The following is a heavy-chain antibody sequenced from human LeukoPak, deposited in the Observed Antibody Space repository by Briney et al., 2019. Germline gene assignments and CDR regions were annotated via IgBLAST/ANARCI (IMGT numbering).Heavy chain of an antibody. Sequence: QPGGSLRLSCAASGFTFDDYTMHWVRHAPGKGLEWVSLISWDGGSTYYADSVKGRFNISRDNSKNSLYLQMNSLRTEDTALYYCAKDRYCSGGSCFDAFDIWGQGTMVTVSS. CDR1: GFTFDDYT. J-gene: IGHJ3*02. CDR2: ISWDGGST. CDR3: AKDRYCSGGSCFDAFDI. D-gene: IGHD2-15*01. V-gene: IGHV3-43*01.